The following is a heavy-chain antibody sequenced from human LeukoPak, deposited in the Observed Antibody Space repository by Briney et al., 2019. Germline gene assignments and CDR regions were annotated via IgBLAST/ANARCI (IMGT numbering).Heavy chain of an antibody. V-gene: IGHV1-69*13. D-gene: IGHD3-10*01. Sequence: SVKVSCKASGGTFSSYAISWVRQAPGQGLEWMGGIIPIFGTANYAQKFQGRVTITADESASTAYMELSSLRSEDTAVYYCARVWRYYYGSGSYWSPYYYYGMDVWGQGTTVTVSS. CDR1: GGTFSSYA. CDR2: IIPIFGTA. CDR3: ARVWRYYYGSGSYWSPYYYYGMDV. J-gene: IGHJ6*02.